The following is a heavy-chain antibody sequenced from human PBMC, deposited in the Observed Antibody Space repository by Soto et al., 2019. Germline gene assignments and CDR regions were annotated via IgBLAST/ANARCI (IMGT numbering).Heavy chain of an antibody. J-gene: IGHJ6*03. Sequence: QVQLVESGGGVVQPGRSLRLSCAASGFTFSSYGMHWVRQALGKGLEWVAVIWYDGSNKYYADSVKGRFTISRDNSKNTLYLQMNSLRAEDTAVYYCARGAVDYYYYYMDVWGKGTTVTVSS. CDR1: GFTFSSYG. CDR2: IWYDGSNK. CDR3: ARGAVDYYYYYMDV. V-gene: IGHV3-33*01.